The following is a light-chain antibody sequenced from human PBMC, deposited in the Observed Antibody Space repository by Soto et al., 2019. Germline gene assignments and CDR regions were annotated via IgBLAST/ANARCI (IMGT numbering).Light chain of an antibody. Sequence: EIVMTQSPATLSLSPGERATLSCRASQSVSSSYLAWYQQKPGQAPRLLIYAASTRATGIPDRFSGSGSGTDFTLTISRLEPEDFAVYFCQLYGSSPPRYTFGQGTKVDI. CDR2: AAS. V-gene: IGKV3-20*01. J-gene: IGKJ2*01. CDR1: QSVSSSY. CDR3: QLYGSSPPRYT.